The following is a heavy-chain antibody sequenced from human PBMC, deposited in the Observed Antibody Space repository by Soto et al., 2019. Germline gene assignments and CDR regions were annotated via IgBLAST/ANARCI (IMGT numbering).Heavy chain of an antibody. D-gene: IGHD2-2*01. Sequence: QVQLVQSGAEVKKPGSSVKVSCKASGGTFSSYAISWVRQAPGQVLEWMGGIIPISDTTNYAQKFQGRVTITADESTSTASMEMSSLRAEDTAVYYCARSQGSTTSLEIYYYYYYGMDVWGQGTTVTVSS. CDR1: GGTFSSYA. J-gene: IGHJ6*02. CDR3: ARSQGSTTSLEIYYYYYYGMDV. V-gene: IGHV1-69*01. CDR2: IIPISDTT.